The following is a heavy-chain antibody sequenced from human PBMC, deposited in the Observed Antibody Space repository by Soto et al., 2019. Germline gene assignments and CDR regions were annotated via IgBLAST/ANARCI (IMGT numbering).Heavy chain of an antibody. CDR2: ISYDGSNK. Sequence: QVQLVESGGGVVQPGRSLRLSCAASGFTFSSYAMHWVRQAPGKGLEWVAVISYDGSNKYYADSVKGRFTISRDNSKNTLYLQMNSLRAEDTAVYYCARSEDYYYYYGMDVW. J-gene: IGHJ6*01. V-gene: IGHV3-30-3*01. CDR3: ARSEDYYYYYGMDV. CDR1: GFTFSSYA.